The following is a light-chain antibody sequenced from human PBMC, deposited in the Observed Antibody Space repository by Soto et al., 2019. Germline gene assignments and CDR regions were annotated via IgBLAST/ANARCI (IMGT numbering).Light chain of an antibody. J-gene: IGLJ2*01. V-gene: IGLV2-14*01. Sequence: QSALTQPASVSGSLGQSITISCTGTNSDIGVYNYVSWYQQHPGKAPRLIIYEVFNRPSGISHRFSGSKSGNTASLTISGLLTADEADYYCSSYTKSTPVPFGGGTKLTVL. CDR3: SSYTKSTPVP. CDR2: EVF. CDR1: NSDIGVYNY.